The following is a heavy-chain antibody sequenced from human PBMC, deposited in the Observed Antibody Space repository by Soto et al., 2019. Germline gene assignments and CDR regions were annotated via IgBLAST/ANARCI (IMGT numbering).Heavy chain of an antibody. V-gene: IGHV5-51*01. CDR2: IYPGDSDT. D-gene: IGHD3-9*01. Sequence: GESLKISCKGSGYSFTSYWIGWVRQMPGKGLEWMGIIYPGDSDTRYSPSFQGQVTISADKSISTAYLQWSSLKASDTAMYYCAGRPSRSVGRHDRLAFCGRGSTVIVSS. CDR3: AGRPSRSVGRHDRLAF. CDR1: GYSFTSYW. J-gene: IGHJ6*02.